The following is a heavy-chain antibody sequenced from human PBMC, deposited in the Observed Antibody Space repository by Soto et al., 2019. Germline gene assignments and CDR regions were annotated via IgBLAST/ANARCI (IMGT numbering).Heavy chain of an antibody. J-gene: IGHJ6*02. D-gene: IGHD6-13*01. CDR3: AREANSNWWDGMDL. V-gene: IGHV4-59*01. CDR2: IYYSGST. Sequence: QVQLQESGPGLVKPSETLSLTCTVSGGSISSYYWSWIRQPPGKGLEWIGYIYYSGSTNYNPSLKSRVTISVDTSKNQFFLMLSSVTAADTAVYYCAREANSNWWDGMDLWGQGTTVTVSS. CDR1: GGSISSYY.